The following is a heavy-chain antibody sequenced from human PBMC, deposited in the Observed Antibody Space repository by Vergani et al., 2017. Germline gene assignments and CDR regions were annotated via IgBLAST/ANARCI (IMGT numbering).Heavy chain of an antibody. D-gene: IGHD2/OR15-2a*01. J-gene: IGHJ6*02. CDR1: GGTFSSYA. CDR3: ARDRRIYLAEKEYYYYGMDV. CDR2: IIPIFGTA. Sequence: QVQLVQSGAEVKKPGSSVKVSCKASGGTFSSYAISWVRQAPGQGLEWMGGIIPIFGTANYAQKFQGRVTITADESTSTAYMELSSLRSEDTAVYYCARDRRIYLAEKEYYYYGMDVWGQGTTVTVSS. V-gene: IGHV1-69*12.